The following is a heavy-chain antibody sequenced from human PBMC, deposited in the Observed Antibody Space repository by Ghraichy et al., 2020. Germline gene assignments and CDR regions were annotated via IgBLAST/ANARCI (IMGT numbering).Heavy chain of an antibody. CDR1: GFTVSSSY. CDR2: IYSDGTP. J-gene: IGHJ4*02. Sequence: GGSLRLSCAASGFTVSSSYMNWVRQAPGKGLEWVSVIYSDGTPYYDDSVKGRLTISRDNSKNKLYLQLNSLRAGDTAVDYCARGMVGTTAASVYWGQGTLVIVSS. V-gene: IGHV3-53*01. D-gene: IGHD1-26*01. CDR3: ARGMVGTTAASVY.